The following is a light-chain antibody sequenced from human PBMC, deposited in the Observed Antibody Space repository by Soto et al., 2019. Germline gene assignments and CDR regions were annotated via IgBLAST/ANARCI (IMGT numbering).Light chain of an antibody. Sequence: AIRMTQSPSSLSASTGDRVTITCRASQGISNYLAWYQQKPGQAPKVLIHAASTLQGGVPSRFSGSGSGTDFTLTISYLQSEDFATYYCQQYYTHPWTFGRGTKVEIK. V-gene: IGKV1-8*01. J-gene: IGKJ1*01. CDR3: QQYYTHPWT. CDR2: AAS. CDR1: QGISNY.